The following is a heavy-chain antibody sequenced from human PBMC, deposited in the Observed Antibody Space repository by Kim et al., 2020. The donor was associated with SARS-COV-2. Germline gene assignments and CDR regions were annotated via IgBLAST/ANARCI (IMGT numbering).Heavy chain of an antibody. D-gene: IGHD3-16*01. J-gene: IGHJ4*02. CDR1: GFTFSDHF. Sequence: GGSLRLSCAASGFTFSDHFMDWVRQAPGKGLEWVGRIRNKANSYSTEYAASVKGRFTISRDESKNSLYLQMNSLKTEDTAVYYCTRNLGGWGGYWGQGTLITVSS. CDR2: IRNKANSYST. V-gene: IGHV3-72*01. CDR3: TRNLGGWGGY.